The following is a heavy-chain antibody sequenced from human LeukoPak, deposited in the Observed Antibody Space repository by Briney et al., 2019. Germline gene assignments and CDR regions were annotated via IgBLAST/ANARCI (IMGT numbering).Heavy chain of an antibody. CDR2: INPISGTT. V-gene: IGHV1-2*02. CDR3: VRDLMTTPTWDFDY. J-gene: IGHJ4*02. D-gene: IGHD3-16*01. Sequence: ASVKVSCKGSGYTFTGYYMHWVRQAPGQGLEWVGWINPISGTTNYAQKLQGRVTVTRDTSISTVYMELSRLESDDTALYYCVRDLMTTPTWDFDYWGQGTLVTVSS. CDR1: GYTFTGYY.